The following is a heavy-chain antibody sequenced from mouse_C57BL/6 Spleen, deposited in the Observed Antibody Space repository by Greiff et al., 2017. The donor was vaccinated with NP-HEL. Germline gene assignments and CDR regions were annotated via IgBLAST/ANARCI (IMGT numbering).Heavy chain of an antibody. CDR1: GYTFTDYY. J-gene: IGHJ2*01. D-gene: IGHD2-1*01. V-gene: IGHV1-26*01. CDR3: QIYYGNYVFDY. Sequence: EVQLQQSGPELVKPGASVKISCKASGYTFTDYYMNWVKQSHGKSLEWIGDINPNNGGTSYNQKFKGKATLTVDKSSSTAYMELRSLTSEDSAVYYCQIYYGNYVFDYWGQGTTLTVSS. CDR2: INPNNGGT.